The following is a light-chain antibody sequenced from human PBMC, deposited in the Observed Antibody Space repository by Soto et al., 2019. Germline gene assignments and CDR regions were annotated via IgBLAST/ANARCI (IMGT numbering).Light chain of an antibody. Sequence: QSALTQPASVSVSPGQSITISCTGASSDVGGYNYVSWYQQHPGKAPKLMIYEVSNRPSGVSNRFSGSKSGNTASLTISGLQAEDEADYYCSSYTSSSTPYVFGTGTKATVL. J-gene: IGLJ1*01. CDR1: SSDVGGYNY. V-gene: IGLV2-14*01. CDR3: SSYTSSSTPYV. CDR2: EVS.